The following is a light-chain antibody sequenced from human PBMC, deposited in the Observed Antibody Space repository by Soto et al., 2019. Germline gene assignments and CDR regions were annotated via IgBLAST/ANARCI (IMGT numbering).Light chain of an antibody. CDR3: SSYTSSTTPYV. Sequence: QSVLTQPPSVSGAPGQRVTISCTGSSSDVGGYNYVSWYQHHPGKAPKLMIYEVSNRPSGVSNRFSGSKSGNTASLTISGLQADDEADYYCSSYTSSTTPYVFGTGTKVTVL. J-gene: IGLJ1*01. CDR1: SSDVGGYNY. V-gene: IGLV2-14*01. CDR2: EVS.